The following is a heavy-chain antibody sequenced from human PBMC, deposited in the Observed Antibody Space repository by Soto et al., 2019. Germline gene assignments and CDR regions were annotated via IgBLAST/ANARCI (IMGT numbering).Heavy chain of an antibody. Sequence: QVQLEESGGGVVQSGRSLRLSCAASGFIFSDYAMHWVRHAPGKGLEWVAVISYAGTNKYYADSVKGRFTISRDTSKNTVYLQMNTRRAGDSAVYYCAREEKPYDSSSTPEFPHWGQGTLVSVSS. CDR3: AREEKPYDSSSTPEFPH. J-gene: IGHJ4*02. CDR2: ISYAGTNK. D-gene: IGHD6-6*01. CDR1: GFIFSDYA. V-gene: IGHV3-30-3*01.